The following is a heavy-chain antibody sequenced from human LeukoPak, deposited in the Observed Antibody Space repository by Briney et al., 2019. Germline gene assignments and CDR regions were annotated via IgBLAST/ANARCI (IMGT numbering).Heavy chain of an antibody. CDR1: GGTFSSYA. CDR2: IIPIFGTA. V-gene: IGHV1-69*06. CDR3: ARMSWVTGTSGGWLDP. Sequence: SVNVSCKASGGTFSSYAISWVRQAPGQGLEWMGGIIPIFGTANYAQKFQGRVTITADKSTSTAYMELSSLRSEDTAVYYCARMSWVTGTSGGWLDPWGQGTLVTVSS. D-gene: IGHD1-20*01. J-gene: IGHJ5*02.